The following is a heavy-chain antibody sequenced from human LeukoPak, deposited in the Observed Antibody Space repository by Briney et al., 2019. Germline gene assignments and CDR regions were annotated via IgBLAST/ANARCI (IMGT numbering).Heavy chain of an antibody. Sequence: PSETLSLTCTVSGGSISSSSYYWGWIRQPPGKGLEWIGSIYYSGSTYCNPSLKSRVTISVDTSKNQFSLKLSSVTAADTAVYYCARASSSGWYIGYYYYMDVWGKGTTVTVSS. CDR2: IYYSGST. CDR3: ARASSSGWYIGYYYYMDV. V-gene: IGHV4-39*07. J-gene: IGHJ6*03. CDR1: GGSISSSSYY. D-gene: IGHD6-19*01.